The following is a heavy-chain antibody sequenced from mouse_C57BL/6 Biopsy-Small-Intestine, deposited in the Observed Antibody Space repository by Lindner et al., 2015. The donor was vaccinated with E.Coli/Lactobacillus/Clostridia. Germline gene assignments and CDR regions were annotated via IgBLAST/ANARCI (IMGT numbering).Heavy chain of an antibody. Sequence: VQLQESGAELVKPGASVKISCKASGYTFSSYWMNWVKQRPGKGLEWIGQIYPGDGDTNYNGEFKGKATLTADKSSRTAYMQLSSLTSEDSAVYFCSSKLGLDYWGQGTTLTVSS. CDR3: SSKLGLDY. J-gene: IGHJ2*01. V-gene: IGHV1-80*01. CDR1: GYTFSSYW. CDR2: IYPGDGDT. D-gene: IGHD4-1*01.